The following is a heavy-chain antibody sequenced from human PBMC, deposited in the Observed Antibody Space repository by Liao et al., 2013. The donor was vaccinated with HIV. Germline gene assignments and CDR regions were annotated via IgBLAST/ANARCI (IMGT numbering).Heavy chain of an antibody. CDR3: ARIDGYNHFDI. V-gene: IGHV4-61*02. J-gene: IGHJ3*02. D-gene: IGHD5-24*01. CDR1: GGSISSRSYY. Sequence: QLQLQESGPGLVKPSQTLSLTCTVSGGSISSRSYYWSWIRQPAGKGLEWIGRIYTSGSTNYNPSLKSRVTISLDTSKNQFSLKLSSVTAADTAVYYCARIDGYNHFDIWGQGTMVTVSS. CDR2: IYTSGST.